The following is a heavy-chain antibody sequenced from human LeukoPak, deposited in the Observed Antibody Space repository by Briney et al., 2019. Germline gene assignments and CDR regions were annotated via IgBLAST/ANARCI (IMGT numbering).Heavy chain of an antibody. CDR3: ARDRPRIAVAD. J-gene: IGHJ4*02. CDR1: GFTFSSYA. V-gene: IGHV3-23*01. Sequence: GGSLRLSCAASGFTFSSYAMSWVRQAPGKGLEWVSAISGSGGSTYYADSVKGRFTISRDNAKNALYLQMNSLRAEDTAVYYCARDRPRIAVADWGQGTLVTVSS. CDR2: ISGSGGST. D-gene: IGHD6-19*01.